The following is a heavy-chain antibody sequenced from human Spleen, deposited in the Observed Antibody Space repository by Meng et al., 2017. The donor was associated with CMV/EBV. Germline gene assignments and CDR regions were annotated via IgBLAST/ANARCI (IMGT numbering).Heavy chain of an antibody. J-gene: IGHJ6*02. CDR1: GGSISSSSYY. CDR2: IYYSGST. D-gene: IGHD3-3*01. Sequence: SETLSLTCTVSGGSISSSSYYWGWIRQPPGKGLEWIGSIYYSGSTYYNPSLKSRVTISVDTSKNRFSLKLTSVTAADTALYYCARRITIFGVVTPGGMDVWGQGTTVTVSS. V-gene: IGHV4-39*07. CDR3: ARRITIFGVVTPGGMDV.